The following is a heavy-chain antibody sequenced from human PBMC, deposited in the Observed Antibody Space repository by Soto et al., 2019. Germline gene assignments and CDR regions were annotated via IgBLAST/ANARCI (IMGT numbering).Heavy chain of an antibody. CDR2: VSHDGRNT. D-gene: IGHD6-19*01. J-gene: IGHJ4*02. CDR1: GFTFSDYA. V-gene: IGHV3-30*18. CDR3: AKGGRQWLVTSDFNY. Sequence: VQLVESGGGVVQPGRSLRLSCAASGFTFSDYAMHWVRQAPGKGLEWVAVVSHDGRNTHYADSVKGRFTISRDSSKNTGSLEMTRLRAEDTAVYYCAKGGRQWLVTSDFNYWGEGALGTVSS.